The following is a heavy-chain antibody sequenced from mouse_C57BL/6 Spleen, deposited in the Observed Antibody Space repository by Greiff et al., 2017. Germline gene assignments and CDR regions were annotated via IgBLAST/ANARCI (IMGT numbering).Heavy chain of an antibody. D-gene: IGHD2-13*01. CDR1: GYTFTSYW. Sequence: QVQLQQPGAELVKPGASVKLSCKASGYTFTSYWMQWVKQRPGQGLEWIGEIDPSDSYTNYNQKFKGKATLTVDTSSSTAYMQLSSLTSEDSAVYYCARKDYWGYYAMDYWGQGTSVTVSS. J-gene: IGHJ4*01. CDR3: ARKDYWGYYAMDY. CDR2: IDPSDSYT. V-gene: IGHV1-50*01.